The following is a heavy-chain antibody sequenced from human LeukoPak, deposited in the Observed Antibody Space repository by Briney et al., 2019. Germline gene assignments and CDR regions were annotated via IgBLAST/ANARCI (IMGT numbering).Heavy chain of an antibody. CDR2: IYYSGST. Sequence: SQTLSLTCTVSGGSISSGGYYWSGIRQHPGKGLEWIGYIYYSGSTYYNPSLKSRVTISVDTSKNQFSLKLSSVTAADTAVYYCESHLWFEKYFDYWGQGTLVTVSS. CDR1: GGSISSGGYY. V-gene: IGHV4-31*03. J-gene: IGHJ4*02. D-gene: IGHD3-10*01. CDR3: ESHLWFEKYFDY.